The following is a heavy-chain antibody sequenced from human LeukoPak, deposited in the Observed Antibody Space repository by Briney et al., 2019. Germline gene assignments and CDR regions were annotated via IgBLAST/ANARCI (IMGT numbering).Heavy chain of an antibody. CDR2: FDPEDGET. Sequence: ASVKVSCTVSGYTLTELSMHWVRQAPGKGLEWMGGFDPEDGETIYAQKFQGRVTMTEDTSTDTAHMELSSLRSEDTAVYYCATGVWGMVREIIFDYWGQGTLVTVSS. CDR3: ATGVWGMVREIIFDY. CDR1: GYTLTELS. J-gene: IGHJ4*02. V-gene: IGHV1-24*01. D-gene: IGHD3-10*01.